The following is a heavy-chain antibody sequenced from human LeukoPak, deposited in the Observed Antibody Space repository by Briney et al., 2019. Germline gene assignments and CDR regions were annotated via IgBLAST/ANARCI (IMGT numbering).Heavy chain of an antibody. Sequence: PGGSLRLSCAASGFTLSSFAMSWVRQAPGKGLEWVSLIGGSGGSTYYADSVKGRFIISRDNSKNTLYLQMDSLRAEDTAVYYCAKAITGQNEAFDIWGQGTMVTVSS. J-gene: IGHJ3*02. CDR3: AKAITGQNEAFDI. CDR1: GFTLSSFA. CDR2: IGGSGGST. D-gene: IGHD1-14*01. V-gene: IGHV3-23*01.